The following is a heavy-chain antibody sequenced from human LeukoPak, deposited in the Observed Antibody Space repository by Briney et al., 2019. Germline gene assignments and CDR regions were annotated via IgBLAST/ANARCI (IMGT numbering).Heavy chain of an antibody. J-gene: IGHJ4*02. D-gene: IGHD5-12*01. CDR3: ARDGGYSGYDADC. Sequence: PGGSLRLSCVASGFTFGKYWMSWVRQAPGKGLEWVANIKLDGSEKNYVDSVKGRFTISRDNAKNSLFLQMNSLRVEDTGVYYCARDGGYSGYDADCWGQDTLVTVSS. CDR2: IKLDGSEK. CDR1: GFTFGKYW. V-gene: IGHV3-7*01.